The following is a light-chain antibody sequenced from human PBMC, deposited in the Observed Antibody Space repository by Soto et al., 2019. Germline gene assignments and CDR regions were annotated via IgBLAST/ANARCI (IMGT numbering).Light chain of an antibody. CDR2: DAS. J-gene: IGKJ4*01. CDR3: HQYNTWPLT. Sequence: EIVLTQSPGTLSLSTGERATLSCRASQTIRSDLAWYQQKPGQAPRLLISDASTRATGIPARFNGSGSGTEFTLAISSLQSEDFAIYYCHQYNTWPLTFGGGTKV. CDR1: QTIRSD. V-gene: IGKV3-15*01.